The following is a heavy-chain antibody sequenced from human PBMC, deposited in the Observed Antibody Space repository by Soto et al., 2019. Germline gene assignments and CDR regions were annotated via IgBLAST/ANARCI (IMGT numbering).Heavy chain of an antibody. V-gene: IGHV3-11*06. Sequence: AGGSLRLSCAASGFTFSDHYMSWIRQAPGKGLEWIGYSSNSGPFTRYADSVKGRFSISRDNAKNSLYLQINSLRGDDTATYFCVRSGDNYNLLDYWGQGTPVTVSS. D-gene: IGHD1-1*01. CDR2: SSNSGPFT. J-gene: IGHJ4*02. CDR3: VRSGDNYNLLDY. CDR1: GFTFSDHY.